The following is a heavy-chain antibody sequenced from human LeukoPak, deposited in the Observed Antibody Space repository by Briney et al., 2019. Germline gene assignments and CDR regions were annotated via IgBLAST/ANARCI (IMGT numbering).Heavy chain of an antibody. CDR2: MNPNSGNT. CDR3: ARRYCSSTSCHYFDY. Sequence: GASVKVSCKASGYTFTSYYMHWVRQATGQGLEWMGWMNPNSGNTGYAQKFQGRVTMTRNTSINTAYMDLSSLTSEDTAVYYCARRYCSSTSCHYFDYWGQGTLVTVSS. D-gene: IGHD2-2*01. J-gene: IGHJ4*02. V-gene: IGHV1-8*02. CDR1: GYTFTSYY.